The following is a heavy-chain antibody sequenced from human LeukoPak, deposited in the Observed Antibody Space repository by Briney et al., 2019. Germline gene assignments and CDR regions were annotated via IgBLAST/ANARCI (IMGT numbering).Heavy chain of an antibody. CDR3: ASDDAIAVAGAPQYYFDY. CDR2: IKQDGSEK. J-gene: IGHJ4*02. D-gene: IGHD6-19*01. CDR1: GFTFSSYA. Sequence: GRSLRLSCAASGFTFSSYAMHWVRQAPGKGLEWVANIKQDGSEKYYVDSVKGRFTISRDNAKNSLYLQMNSLRAEDTAVYYCASDDAIAVAGAPQYYFDYWGQGTLVTVSS. V-gene: IGHV3-7*01.